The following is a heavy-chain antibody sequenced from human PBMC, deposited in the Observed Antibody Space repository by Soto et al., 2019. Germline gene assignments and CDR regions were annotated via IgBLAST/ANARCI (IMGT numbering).Heavy chain of an antibody. Sequence: QVQLVQSGTEVKKPGASVKVSCKASGYTFTNYDINWVRQATGQGLEFMGWMNPNSGITDDAQKFQGRLTMTRDTSINTAYLEVDSLSSDDTAVYYCARGYDYVGGLDYCGQGTLVTVSS. D-gene: IGHD3-16*01. CDR2: MNPNSGIT. CDR3: ARGYDYVGGLDY. J-gene: IGHJ4*02. CDR1: GYTFTNYD. V-gene: IGHV1-8*01.